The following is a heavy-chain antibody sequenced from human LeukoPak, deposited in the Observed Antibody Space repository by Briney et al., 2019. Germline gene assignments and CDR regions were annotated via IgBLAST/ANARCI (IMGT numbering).Heavy chain of an antibody. D-gene: IGHD1-14*01. CDR1: GFTFSSYA. CDR3: AKVRTYFYHGLDV. V-gene: IGHV3-23*01. CDR2: ISGSGGST. J-gene: IGHJ6*02. Sequence: GGSLRLSCAASGFTFSSYAMSWVRQAPGEGLEWVSAISGSGGSTYYADSVKGRFTISRDNSKNTLFLQVNSLRAEDTAVYHCAKVRTYFYHGLDVWGQGTTVTVSS.